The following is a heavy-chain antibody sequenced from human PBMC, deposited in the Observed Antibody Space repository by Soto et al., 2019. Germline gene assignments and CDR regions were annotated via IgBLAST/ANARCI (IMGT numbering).Heavy chain of an antibody. J-gene: IGHJ6*02. V-gene: IGHV4-4*02. CDR3: ARGVRGDYYYYGMDV. D-gene: IGHD3-10*01. CDR2: IYHSGST. Sequence: QVQLQESGPGLVKPSGTLSLTCAVSGGSISSSNWWSWVRQPPGKGLEWIGAIYHSGSTNYNPSLKCRVTISVDKSKNQCSLKLSAVTAADTAVYYCARGVRGDYYYYGMDVWGQGTTVTVSS. CDR1: GGSISSSNW.